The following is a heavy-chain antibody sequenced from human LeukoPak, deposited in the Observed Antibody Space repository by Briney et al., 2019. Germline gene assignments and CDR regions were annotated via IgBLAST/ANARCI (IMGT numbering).Heavy chain of an antibody. J-gene: IGHJ4*02. CDR2: IWYDGSNK. CDR3: ASGGGYYDY. CDR1: GLTFSSYA. Sequence: GGSLRLSCAAPGLTFSSYAMYWVRQAPGKGLQWVTVIWYDGSNKYYAVSVKGRFTISRDNSKNTLYLQMNTLRAEDTTVYYCASGGGYYDYRGQGTLVTVSS. V-gene: IGHV3-33*08.